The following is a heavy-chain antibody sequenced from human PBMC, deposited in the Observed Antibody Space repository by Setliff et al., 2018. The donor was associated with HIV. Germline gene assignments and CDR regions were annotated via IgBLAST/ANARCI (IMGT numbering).Heavy chain of an antibody. J-gene: IGHJ6*02. V-gene: IGHV3-53*01. CDR3: ARDLGYYAMDV. CDR1: GFTISRNY. CDR2: IYSGGST. Sequence: SLRLSCAASGFTISRNYMSWVRQAPGKGLELVSIIYSGGSTSYADSVKGRFTISSDNSKNTLYLQMNSLRAEDTAVYYCARDLGYYAMDVWGQGTTVTVSS.